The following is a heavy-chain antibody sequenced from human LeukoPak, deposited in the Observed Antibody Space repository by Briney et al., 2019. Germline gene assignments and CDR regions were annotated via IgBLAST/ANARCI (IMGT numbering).Heavy chain of an antibody. CDR3: ARLPGIAVAGTG. D-gene: IGHD6-19*01. Sequence: ASVKVSCKASGYTFTSYDINWVRQATGQGLEWMGWINPNSGGTNYAQKFQGRVTMTRDTSISTAYMELSRLRSDDTAVYYCARLPGIAVAGTGWGQGTLVTVSS. V-gene: IGHV1-2*02. CDR1: GYTFTSYD. CDR2: INPNSGGT. J-gene: IGHJ4*02.